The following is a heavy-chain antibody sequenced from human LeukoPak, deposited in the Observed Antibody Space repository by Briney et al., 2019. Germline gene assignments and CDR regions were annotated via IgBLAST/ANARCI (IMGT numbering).Heavy chain of an antibody. Sequence: GGALRLSCAASGFTFSSYYMNWVRQAPGKGLEWVSSISSSSSYTYYADSVKGRFTISRDNAKNSLYLQMNSLRAEDTAVYYCARVSREMATLRPFDYWGQGTLVTVSS. CDR1: GFTFSSYY. D-gene: IGHD2-15*01. CDR3: ARVSREMATLRPFDY. V-gene: IGHV3-21*01. J-gene: IGHJ4*02. CDR2: ISSSSSYT.